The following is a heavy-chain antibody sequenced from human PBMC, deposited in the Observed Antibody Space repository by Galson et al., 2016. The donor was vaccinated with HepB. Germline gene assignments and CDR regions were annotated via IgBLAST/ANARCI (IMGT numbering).Heavy chain of an antibody. CDR2: ISGGGGST. D-gene: IGHD6-19*01. J-gene: IGHJ4*02. Sequence: SLRLSCAASGFTFSSYALSWVRQAPGTGLEWVSAISGGGGSTHYGDYVKGRFTISGDNSKNTLYLQMNSLRGEDTGLYYCAKGPLEGLVRGGYFDYWGQGTLVTVSS. CDR1: GFTFSSYA. V-gene: IGHV3-23*01. CDR3: AKGPLEGLVRGGYFDY.